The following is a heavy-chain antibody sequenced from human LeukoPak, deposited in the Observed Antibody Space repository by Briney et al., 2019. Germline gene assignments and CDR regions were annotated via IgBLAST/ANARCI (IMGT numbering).Heavy chain of an antibody. Sequence: ASLKVSCKASGYTFTGYYMHWVRQAPGQGLEWMGRISPNSGGTNYAQKFQGRVTMTRDTSISTAYMELSRLRSDDTAVYYCARTAATVTAGPNAFDIWGQGTMVTVSS. J-gene: IGHJ3*02. CDR2: ISPNSGGT. CDR3: ARTAATVTAGPNAFDI. CDR1: GYTFTGYY. V-gene: IGHV1-2*06. D-gene: IGHD4-17*01.